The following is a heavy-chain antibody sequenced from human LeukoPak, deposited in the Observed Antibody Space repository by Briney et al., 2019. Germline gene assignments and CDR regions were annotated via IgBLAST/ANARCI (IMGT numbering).Heavy chain of an antibody. D-gene: IGHD3-22*01. CDR1: GGSISSSSYY. V-gene: IGHV4-39*01. CDR2: IYYSGST. CDR3: ARHVVDSSHNWFDP. Sequence: SETLSLTCTVSGGSISSSSYYWGWIRQPPGKGLEWIGSIYYSGSTYYNPSLKSRVTISVDTSKNQFSLKLSSVTAADTAVYCCARHVVDSSHNWFDPWGQGTLVTVSS. J-gene: IGHJ5*02.